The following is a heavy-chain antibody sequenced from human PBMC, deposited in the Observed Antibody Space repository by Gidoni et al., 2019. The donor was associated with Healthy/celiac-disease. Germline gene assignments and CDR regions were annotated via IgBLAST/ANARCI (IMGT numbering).Heavy chain of an antibody. D-gene: IGHD3-10*01. V-gene: IGHV3-23*01. Sequence: EVQLLESGGGLVQPGGSLRLSCAASGFNFSSYAMSWVRQAPGKGLEWVSAISGSGGSTYYADSVKGRFTISRDNSKNTLYLQMNSLRAEDTAVYYCAKGRGVRMVRGVMGAFDIWGQGTMVTVSS. CDR3: AKGRGVRMVRGVMGAFDI. CDR1: GFNFSSYA. J-gene: IGHJ3*02. CDR2: ISGSGGST.